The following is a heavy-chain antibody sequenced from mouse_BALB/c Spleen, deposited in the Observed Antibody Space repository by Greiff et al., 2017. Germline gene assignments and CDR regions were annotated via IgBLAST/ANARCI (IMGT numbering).Heavy chain of an antibody. V-gene: IGHV1-7*01. J-gene: IGHJ1*01. CDR2: INPSTGYT. CDR1: GYTFTSYW. CDR3: ARGRFRRYFDV. Sequence: QVQLQQSGAELAKPGASVTMSCTASGYTFTSYWMHWVKQRPGQGLEWIGYINPSTGYTEYNQKFKDKATLTADKSSSTAYMQLSSLTSEDSAVYYCARGRFRRYFDVWGAGTTVTVSS.